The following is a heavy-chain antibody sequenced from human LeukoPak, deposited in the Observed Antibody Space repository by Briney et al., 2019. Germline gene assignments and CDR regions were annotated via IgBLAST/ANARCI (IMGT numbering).Heavy chain of an antibody. V-gene: IGHV1-69*06. CDR1: GGTLSSYA. CDR3: ATGGGYCSGGSCYEPIYYMAV. CDR2: IIPIFGAA. J-gene: IGHJ6*03. Sequence: ASVKVSCKPSGGTLSSYAISWVRPAPGQGVEWVGGIIPIFGAANYAQKFQGRVTITADKSTSTAHLELRSLRSQDTAVYYWATGGGYCSGGSCYEPIYYMAVWGKGTTVTVSS. D-gene: IGHD2-15*01.